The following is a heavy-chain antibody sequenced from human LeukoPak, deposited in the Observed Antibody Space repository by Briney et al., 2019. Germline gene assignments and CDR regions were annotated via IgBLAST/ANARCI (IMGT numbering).Heavy chain of an antibody. CDR2: IYSGGST. V-gene: IGHV3-53*01. CDR1: GFTFSSNY. CDR3: ARDKYYDSSGYFGRGNRAFDI. J-gene: IGHJ3*02. D-gene: IGHD3-22*01. Sequence: GGSLGLSCAASGFTFSSNYMSWVRQAPGKGLEWVSVIYSGGSTYYADSVKGRFTISRDNSKTTLYLQMNSLRAEDTAVYYCARDKYYDSSGYFGRGNRAFDIWGQGTMVTVSS.